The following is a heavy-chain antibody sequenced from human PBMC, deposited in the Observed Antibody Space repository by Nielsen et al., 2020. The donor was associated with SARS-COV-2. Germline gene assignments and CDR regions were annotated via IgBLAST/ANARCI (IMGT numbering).Heavy chain of an antibody. J-gene: IGHJ6*02. D-gene: IGHD4-23*01. Sequence: GESLKISCAASGFTFSSYGMHWVRQAPGKGLEWVAFIRYDGSNKYYADSVKGRFTISRDNSKNTLYLQMNSLRAEDTAVYYCAKWGSYGGKGMGGMDVWGQGTTVTVSS. CDR2: IRYDGSNK. CDR3: AKWGSYGGKGMGGMDV. CDR1: GFTFSSYG. V-gene: IGHV3-30*02.